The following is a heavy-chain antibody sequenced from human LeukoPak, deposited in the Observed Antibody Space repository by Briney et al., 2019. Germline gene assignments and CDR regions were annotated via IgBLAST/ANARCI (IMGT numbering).Heavy chain of an antibody. CDR3: ARDVVVVPAAIHYGMDV. Sequence: PSETLSLTCAAYGGSFSDYFWGWIRQPPGKGLEWIGEINHSGRTYHNPSLKSRVTISVDTSKNQFSLNLSSVTAADTAVYYCARDVVVVPAAIHYGMDVWGQGTTVTVSS. J-gene: IGHJ6*02. CDR1: GGSFSDYF. V-gene: IGHV4-34*01. CDR2: INHSGRT. D-gene: IGHD2-2*01.